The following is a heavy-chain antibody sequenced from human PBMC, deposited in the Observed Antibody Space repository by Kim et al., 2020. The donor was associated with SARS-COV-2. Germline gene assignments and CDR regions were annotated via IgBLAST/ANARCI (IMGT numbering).Heavy chain of an antibody. J-gene: IGHJ6*02. CDR3: ARVERVVTTMDF. D-gene: IGHD2-21*02. V-gene: IGHV3-21*01. Sequence: YSHAAGRCRITLSGDNAKNSLYLQMNSLRAEDTAVYYCARVERVVTTMDFWGQGTTVTVSS.